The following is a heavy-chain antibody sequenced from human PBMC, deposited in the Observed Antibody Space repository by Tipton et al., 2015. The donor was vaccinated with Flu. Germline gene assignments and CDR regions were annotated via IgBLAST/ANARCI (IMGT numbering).Heavy chain of an antibody. CDR3: TRRLVED. CDR2: INYDGSTI. CDR1: GGSITSSHW. J-gene: IGHJ4*02. Sequence: LSLTCAVSGGSITSSHWWSWVRQAPGKGLEWVANINYDGSTIYYVDSVKGRFTISRDNAKTSLYPQMNNLRAEDTAVYYCTRRLVEDWGQGTQVTVSS. V-gene: IGHV3-7*01.